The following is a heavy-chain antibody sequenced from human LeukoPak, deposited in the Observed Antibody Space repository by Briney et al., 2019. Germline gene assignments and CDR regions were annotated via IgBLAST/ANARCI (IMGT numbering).Heavy chain of an antibody. CDR3: ARTGGGDFWSGYYTGSFDY. J-gene: IGHJ4*02. Sequence: ASVKVSCKASGYTFTSYDINWVRQATGQGLEWMGWMNPNSGNTGYAQKFQGRVTMTRNTSISTAYMELSSLRSEDTAVYCCARTGGGDFWSGYYTGSFDYWGQGTLVTVSS. CDR2: MNPNSGNT. V-gene: IGHV1-8*01. D-gene: IGHD3-3*01. CDR1: GYTFTSYD.